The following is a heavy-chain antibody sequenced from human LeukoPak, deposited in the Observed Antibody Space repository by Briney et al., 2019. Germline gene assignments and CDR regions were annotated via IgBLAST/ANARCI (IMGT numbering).Heavy chain of an antibody. CDR2: ISSSSSYI. J-gene: IGHJ4*02. CDR1: GFTFSSYG. CDR3: ASEIDSSGYPTQADY. Sequence: PGGSLRLSCAASGFTFSSYGMNWVRQAPGKGLEWVSSISSSSSYIYYADSVKGRFTISRDNAKNSLYLQMNSLRAEDTAVYYCASEIDSSGYPTQADYWGQGTLVTVSS. V-gene: IGHV3-21*01. D-gene: IGHD3-22*01.